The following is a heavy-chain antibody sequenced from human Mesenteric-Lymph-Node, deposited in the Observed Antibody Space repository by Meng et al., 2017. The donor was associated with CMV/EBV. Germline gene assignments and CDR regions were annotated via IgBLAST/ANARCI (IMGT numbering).Heavy chain of an antibody. CDR1: GFTFSDYY. Sequence: GESLKISCAASGFTFSDYYMSWIRQAPGKGLEWVAFIRYDGSNKYYADSAKGRFTISRDNSKNTLYLQMNSLRAEDTAVYYCAKDNGYSGSYYDAFDIWGQGTMVTVSS. J-gene: IGHJ3*02. V-gene: IGHV3-30*02. CDR2: IRYDGSNK. D-gene: IGHD1-26*01. CDR3: AKDNGYSGSYYDAFDI.